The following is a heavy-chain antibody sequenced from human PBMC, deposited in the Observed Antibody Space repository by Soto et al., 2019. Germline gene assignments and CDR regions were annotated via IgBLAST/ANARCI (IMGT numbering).Heavy chain of an antibody. CDR2: IIPIFGTA. CDR3: ARDAPPGGVVVVAAHNYYYYGMDV. J-gene: IGHJ6*02. D-gene: IGHD2-15*01. V-gene: IGHV1-69*13. CDR1: GGTFSSYA. Sequence: SVKVSCKASGGTFSSYAISWVRQAPGQGLEWMGGIIPIFGTANYAQKFQGRVTITADESTSTAYMELSSLRSEDTAVYYCARDAPPGGVVVVAAHNYYYYGMDVWGQGTTVTVSS.